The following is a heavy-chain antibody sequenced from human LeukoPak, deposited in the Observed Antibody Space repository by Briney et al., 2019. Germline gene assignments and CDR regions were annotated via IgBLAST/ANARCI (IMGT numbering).Heavy chain of an antibody. Sequence: SETLSLTCTVSGYSISSGYYWGWIRQPPGKGLEWIGSIYHSGITYYNPSLKSRVTISADTPKNQFSLKLSSVTAADTAMYYCARDRHEPGPWGPGTMVTVSS. CDR1: GYSISSGYY. CDR3: ARDRHEPGP. CDR2: IYHSGIT. J-gene: IGHJ3*01. V-gene: IGHV4-38-2*02.